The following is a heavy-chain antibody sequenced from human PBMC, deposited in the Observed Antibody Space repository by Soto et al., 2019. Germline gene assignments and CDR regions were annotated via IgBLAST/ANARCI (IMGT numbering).Heavy chain of an antibody. CDR2: ISSNGGST. CDR1: GFTFSSYA. Sequence: GGSLRLSCAASGFTFSSYAMHWVRQAPGKGLEYVSAISSNGGSTYYANSGKGRFTISRDNSKDTRYIKMGSLRAEDKAVYYCARDLCSSTSCYGIDYYYYMDVWGKGTTVTVSS. J-gene: IGHJ6*03. D-gene: IGHD2-2*01. V-gene: IGHV3-64*01. CDR3: ARDLCSSTSCYGIDYYYYMDV.